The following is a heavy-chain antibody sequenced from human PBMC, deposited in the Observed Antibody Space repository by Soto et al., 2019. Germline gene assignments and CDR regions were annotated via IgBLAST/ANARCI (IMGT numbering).Heavy chain of an antibody. D-gene: IGHD3-16*02. Sequence: QVQLVESGGGVVQPGRSLRLSCVASGFTFSTYGMHWVRQAPGKGLEWVAVISYNGGNKYYADAVKGRFTISRDNSQNTLYLRMSGLRPDDRVVYSCARDVSGGSRLGELSAYFDYWGQGTPVTVSS. V-gene: IGHV3-30*03. CDR1: GFTFSTYG. J-gene: IGHJ4*02. CDR2: ISYNGGNK. CDR3: ARDVSGGSRLGELSAYFDY.